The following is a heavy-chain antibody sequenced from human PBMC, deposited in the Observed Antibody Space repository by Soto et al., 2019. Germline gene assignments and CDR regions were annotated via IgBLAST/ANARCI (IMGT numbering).Heavy chain of an antibody. Sequence: QTLSLTCAISVDRGSSNSAARNWIRQSPSGRLQWLGRTYSRSKWYNYYAVSVKSRITNNPDTSKNQCSLQLNSVPPEDTAVYYCARERSRRSSGRTRERGNVYYYYYGMDVWGQGTTVTVSS. D-gene: IGHD3-22*01. CDR3: ARERSRRSSGRTRERGNVYYYYYGMDV. V-gene: IGHV6-1*01. CDR1: VDRGSSNSAA. CDR2: TYSRSKWYN. J-gene: IGHJ6*02.